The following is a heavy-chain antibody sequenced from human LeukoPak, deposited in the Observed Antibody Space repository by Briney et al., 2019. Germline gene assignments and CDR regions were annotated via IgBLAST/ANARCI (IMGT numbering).Heavy chain of an antibody. Sequence: SETLTLTCSASGGSISSYHWSWIRQPPGKGLEWIGYVYYSGSTNYNPSLKSRITISVDTSKNQFSLKVSSVTAPDTSVYYCARHSKDYGDFNFFDYWGQGTLVTVSS. J-gene: IGHJ4*02. CDR3: ARHSKDYGDFNFFDY. CDR2: VYYSGST. CDR1: GGSISSYH. D-gene: IGHD4-17*01. V-gene: IGHV4-59*08.